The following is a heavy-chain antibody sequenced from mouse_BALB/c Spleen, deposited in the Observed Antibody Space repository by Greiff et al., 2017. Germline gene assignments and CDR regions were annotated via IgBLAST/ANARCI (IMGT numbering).Heavy chain of an antibody. CDR2: IDPSDSET. D-gene: IGHD2-4*01. J-gene: IGHJ3*01. CDR1: VYTFTSYW. Sequence: QVQLQQPGAELVKPGAPVKLSCKASVYTFTSYWMNWVKQRPGRGLEWIGRIDPSDSETHYNQKFKDKATLTVDKSSSTAYIQLSSLTSEDSAVYYCARGGDYTWFAYWGQGTLVTVSA. V-gene: IGHV1-69*02. CDR3: ARGGDYTWFAY.